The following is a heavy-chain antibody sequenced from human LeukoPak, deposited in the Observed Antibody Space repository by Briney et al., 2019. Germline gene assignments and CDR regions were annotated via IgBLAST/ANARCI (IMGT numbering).Heavy chain of an antibody. D-gene: IGHD3-22*01. CDR2: IIPIFGTA. CDR3: ARGSNYYDSSGPDY. J-gene: IGHJ4*02. V-gene: IGHV1-69*13. CDR1: GYTFNSYG. Sequence: SVKVSCKASGYTFNSYGISWVRQAPGQGLEWMGGIIPIFGTANYAQKFQGRVTITADEFTSTAYMELSSLRSEDTAVYYCARGSNYYDSSGPDYWGQGTLVTVSS.